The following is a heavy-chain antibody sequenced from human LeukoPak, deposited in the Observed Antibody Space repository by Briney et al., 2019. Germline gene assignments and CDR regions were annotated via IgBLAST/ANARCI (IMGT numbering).Heavy chain of an antibody. D-gene: IGHD3-9*01. J-gene: IGHJ3*02. CDR3: ATGGTSIFLDAFDI. V-gene: IGHV3-30*03. CDR1: GFTFSSYG. CDR2: ISYDGSNK. Sequence: GGSLRLSCAASGFTFSSYGMHWVRQASGKGLEWVALISYDGSNKYYADSVKGRFTISRDNSKNTLYLQMSSLRAEDTAVYYCATGGTSIFLDAFDIWGQGTMVTVSS.